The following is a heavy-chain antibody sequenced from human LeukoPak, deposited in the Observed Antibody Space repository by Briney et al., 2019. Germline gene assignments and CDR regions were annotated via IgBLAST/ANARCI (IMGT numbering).Heavy chain of an antibody. V-gene: IGHV5-51*01. CDR1: GCSFSNYW. J-gene: IGHJ1*01. D-gene: IGHD3-22*01. Sequence: GESLKISCKASGCSFSNYWMGWVRQLPGKGMEWMGIIYPADSNTLYSPSFQGQVTISADESISTAYLQWISLKASYTAMYYYARRYYHSSEFDSWGQGTLVTVSS. CDR2: IYPADSNT. CDR3: ARRYYHSSEFDS.